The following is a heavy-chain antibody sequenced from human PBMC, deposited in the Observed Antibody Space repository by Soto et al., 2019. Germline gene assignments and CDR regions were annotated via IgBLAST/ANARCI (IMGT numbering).Heavy chain of an antibody. V-gene: IGHV4-31*03. D-gene: IGHD3-16*02. CDR3: ARYRFSGTKWSKFDY. Sequence: PSETLSLTCTVSGVTVSSDAYYWSWIRQPPGKGLEWIGNIYHTGSTYYSPSLKSRVDISLDRSTNQFSLRLCSATAADTAVYYCARYRFSGTKWSKFDYWGQGTLVTVSS. CDR1: GVTVSSDAYY. J-gene: IGHJ4*02. CDR2: IYHTGST.